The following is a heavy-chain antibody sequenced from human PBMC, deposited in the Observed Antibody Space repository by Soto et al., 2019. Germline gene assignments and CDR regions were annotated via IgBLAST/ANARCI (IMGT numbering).Heavy chain of an antibody. CDR1: GDSVSSNSAA. CDR2: TYYRSKWYN. CDR3: ARGLGYRNSGGQTP. D-gene: IGHD6-13*01. Sequence: SQTLSLTCAISGDSVSSNSAAWNWIRQSQSRGLEWLGRTYYRSKWYNDYAVSVKSRITINPDTSKNQFSLQLNSVTPEDTAVYYCARGLGYRNSGGQTPWGQGTLVTVS. J-gene: IGHJ5*02. V-gene: IGHV6-1*01.